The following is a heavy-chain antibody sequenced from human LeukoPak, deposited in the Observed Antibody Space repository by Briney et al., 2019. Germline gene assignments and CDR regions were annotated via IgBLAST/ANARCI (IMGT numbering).Heavy chain of an antibody. V-gene: IGHV3-15*01. CDR2: IKSKTDGGTT. CDR1: GFTFSSYA. J-gene: IGHJ4*02. Sequence: GGSLRLSCAASGFTFSSYAMSWVRQAPGKGLEWVGRIKSKTDGGTTDYAAPVKGRFTISRDDSKNTLYLQMNSLKTEDTAVYYCTTDMYCSSTSCPDYWGQGTLVPVSS. D-gene: IGHD2-2*01. CDR3: TTDMYCSSTSCPDY.